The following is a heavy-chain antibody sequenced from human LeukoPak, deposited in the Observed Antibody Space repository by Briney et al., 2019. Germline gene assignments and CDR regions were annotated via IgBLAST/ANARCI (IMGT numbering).Heavy chain of an antibody. J-gene: IGHJ4*02. V-gene: IGHV3-11*01. CDR2: ISSSGSTI. CDR1: GFTFSDYY. D-gene: IGHD2/OR15-2a*01. CDR3: ATSGLYEAYYFDY. Sequence: GGSLRLSCSASGFTFSDYYMSWIRQAPGKGLEWVSYISSSGSTIYYADSVKGRFTISRDNAKNSLYLQMNSLRAEDTAVYYCATSGLYEAYYFDYWGQGTLVTVSS.